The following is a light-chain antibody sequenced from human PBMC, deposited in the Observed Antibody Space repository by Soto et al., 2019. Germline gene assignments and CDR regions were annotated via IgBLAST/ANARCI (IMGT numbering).Light chain of an antibody. CDR2: DVS. Sequence: QSALTQPPSVSGSPGQSVTISCTGTSSDIGGYNYVSWYQQLPGKAPKVMIYDVSKRPSGVPDRFSGSSSGNTVSLTISGLQAEDEADYYCCSYAGTTHVFGTGTKVTVL. CDR1: SSDIGGYNY. CDR3: CSYAGTTHV. V-gene: IGLV2-11*01. J-gene: IGLJ1*01.